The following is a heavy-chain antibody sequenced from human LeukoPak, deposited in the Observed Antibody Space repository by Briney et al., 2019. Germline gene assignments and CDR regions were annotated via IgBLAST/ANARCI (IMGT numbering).Heavy chain of an antibody. Sequence: PGGSLRLSCAASGFTFSSYSMNWVRQAPGKGLEWVSYISSSSSTIYYADSVKGRFTISRDNAKNSLYLQMNSLRAEDTAVYYCARAEIDCSGGSCYSYYFDQWGRGTVVTVSS. CDR1: GFTFSSYS. J-gene: IGHJ4*02. CDR3: ARAEIDCSGGSCYSYYFDQ. CDR2: ISSSSSTI. V-gene: IGHV3-48*04. D-gene: IGHD2-15*01.